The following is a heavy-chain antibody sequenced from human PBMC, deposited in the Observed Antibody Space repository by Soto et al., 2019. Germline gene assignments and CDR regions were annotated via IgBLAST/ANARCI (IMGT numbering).Heavy chain of an antibody. CDR1: GYTFTSYG. CDR3: ARGGFSPRRVVAATGASDY. CDR2: ISAYNGNT. V-gene: IGHV1-18*01. Sequence: QVQLVQSGAEVKKPGASVKVSCKASGYTFTSYGISWVRQAPGQGLEWMGWISAYNGNTNYAQKLQGRVTMNTDTXXSXAXXELRSLRSDDTAVYYCARGGFSPRRVVAATGASDYWGQGTLVTVSS. J-gene: IGHJ4*02. D-gene: IGHD2-15*01.